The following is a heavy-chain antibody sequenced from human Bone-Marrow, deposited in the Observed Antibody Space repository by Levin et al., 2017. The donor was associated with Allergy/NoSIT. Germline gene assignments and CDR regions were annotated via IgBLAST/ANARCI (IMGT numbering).Heavy chain of an antibody. CDR3: TRDRGEWGQFYFDY. Sequence: PGESLKISCAASGFTFSAFGMHWVRQPPGRGLEWVAVISYDGGHKFYADSVKGRFTISRDNSKNTHYLQMNSLRAEDTAVYYCTRDRGEWGQFYFDYWGQGILVTVSS. CDR1: GFTFSAFG. V-gene: IGHV3-33*01. D-gene: IGHD1-26*01. J-gene: IGHJ4*02. CDR2: ISYDGGHK.